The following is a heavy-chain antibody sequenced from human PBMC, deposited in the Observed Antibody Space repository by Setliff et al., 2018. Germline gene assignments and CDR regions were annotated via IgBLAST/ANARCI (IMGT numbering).Heavy chain of an antibody. CDR3: ARSFSRREKFLLDY. V-gene: IGHV4-34*12. Sequence: SETLSLTCAVYGGSFSGYYWSWIRQPPGKRLEWIGEIIHSGSTYYSPSLKSRVTMFVDTSKNQFSLMLYSVTAADTAVYYCARSFSRREKFLLDYWGQGALVTVSS. J-gene: IGHJ4*02. CDR1: GGSFSGYY. CDR2: IIHSGST.